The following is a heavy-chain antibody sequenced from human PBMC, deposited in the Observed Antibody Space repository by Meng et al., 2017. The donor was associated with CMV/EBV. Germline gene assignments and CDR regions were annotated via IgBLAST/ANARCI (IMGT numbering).Heavy chain of an antibody. CDR3: ARDSAVAGVVDY. Sequence: QRQDLDPGLVNPSGTLSLTCTASGGSISSSSYYWGWIRQPPGKGLEWIGSIYYSGSTYYNPSLKSRVTISVDTSKNQFSLKLSSVTAADTAVYYCARDSAVAGVVDYWGQGTLVTVSS. D-gene: IGHD6-19*01. CDR1: GGSISSSSYY. CDR2: IYYSGST. J-gene: IGHJ4*02. V-gene: IGHV4-39*07.